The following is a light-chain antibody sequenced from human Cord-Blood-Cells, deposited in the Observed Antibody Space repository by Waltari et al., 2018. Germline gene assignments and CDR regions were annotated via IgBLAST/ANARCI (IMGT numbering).Light chain of an antibody. CDR2: DVS. Sequence: QSALTQPASVSGSPGQSITISCTGTSSDVGGYNYVSWYQQPPGKAPKLMIYDVSNRPSGVSNRFSGSKSGNPASLTISGLQAEDEADYYCSSYTSSSNVFGTGTKVTVL. J-gene: IGLJ1*01. CDR1: SSDVGGYNY. CDR3: SSYTSSSNV. V-gene: IGLV2-14*01.